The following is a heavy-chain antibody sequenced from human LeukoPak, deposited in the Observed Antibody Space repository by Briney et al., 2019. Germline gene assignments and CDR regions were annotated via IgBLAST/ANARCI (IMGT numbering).Heavy chain of an antibody. CDR3: AKMGYCSGGSCSCFDY. V-gene: IGHV3-23*01. CDR2: ISGSGGST. D-gene: IGHD2-15*01. CDR1: GFTFSSYA. J-gene: IGHJ4*02. Sequence: HPGGSLRLSCAAPGFTFSSYAMSWVRQAPGKGLEWVSAISGSGGSTYYADSVKGRFTISRDNSKNTLYLQMNSLRAEDTAVYYCAKMGYCSGGSCSCFDYWGQGTLATVSS.